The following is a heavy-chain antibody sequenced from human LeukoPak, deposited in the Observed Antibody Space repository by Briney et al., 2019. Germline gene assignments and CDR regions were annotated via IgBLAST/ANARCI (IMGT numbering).Heavy chain of an antibody. Sequence: GRSLRLSCAASGFTFSSYAMHWVRQAPGKGLEWVAVISYDGSNKYYADSVKGRFTISRDNSKNTLYLQMNSLRAEDTAVYYCARQSNEGGYFDYWGQGTLVTVSS. CDR2: ISYDGSNK. D-gene: IGHD3-16*01. CDR1: GFTFSSYA. J-gene: IGHJ4*02. V-gene: IGHV3-30-3*01. CDR3: ARQSNEGGYFDY.